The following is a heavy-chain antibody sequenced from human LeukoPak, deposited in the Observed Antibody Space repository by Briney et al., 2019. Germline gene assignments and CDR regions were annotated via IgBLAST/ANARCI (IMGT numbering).Heavy chain of an antibody. CDR2: IYYSGST. J-gene: IGHJ4*02. V-gene: IGHV4-59*11. D-gene: IGHD6-19*01. CDR3: ARGAVAGSFDY. Sequence: SETLSLTCTVSGGSFSSHYWSWIRQPPGKGLEWIGYIYYSGSTNYNPSLKSRVTISVDTSKNQFSLKLSSVTAADTAVYYCARGAVAGSFDYWGQGTLVTVSS. CDR1: GGSFSSHY.